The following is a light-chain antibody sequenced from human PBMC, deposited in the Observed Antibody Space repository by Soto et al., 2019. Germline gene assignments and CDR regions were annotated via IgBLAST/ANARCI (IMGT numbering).Light chain of an antibody. J-gene: IGKJ2*01. CDR2: AGS. V-gene: IGKV1-27*01. CDR1: QGISNY. CDR3: QEYNSAPYT. Sequence: DIQMTQSPSSLSASVGDRVTITCRASQGISNYLAWYQHKPGKVAMLLIYAGSTLQSRVPSRISGSGTGTDFTLTISSLQPEDVATYYCQEYNSAPYTFGQGTK.